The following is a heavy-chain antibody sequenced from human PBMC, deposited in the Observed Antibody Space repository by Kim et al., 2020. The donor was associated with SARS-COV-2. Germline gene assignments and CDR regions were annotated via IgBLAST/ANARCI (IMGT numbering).Heavy chain of an antibody. Sequence: GGSLRLSCAASGFTFSSYAMHWVRQAPGKGLEWVAVISYDGSNKYYADSVKGRFTISRDNSKNTLYLQMNSLRAEDTAVYYCARMCGTYVSSWGEDRGGNSDAFDIWGQGTMVTVSS. J-gene: IGHJ3*02. CDR2: ISYDGSNK. CDR3: ARMCGTYVSSWGEDRGGNSDAFDI. CDR1: GFTFSSYA. D-gene: IGHD3-10*01. V-gene: IGHV3-30*04.